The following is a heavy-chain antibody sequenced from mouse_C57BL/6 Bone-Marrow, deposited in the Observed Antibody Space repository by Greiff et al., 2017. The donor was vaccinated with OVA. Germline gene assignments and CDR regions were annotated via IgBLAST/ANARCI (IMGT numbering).Heavy chain of an antibody. V-gene: IGHV1-81*01. CDR1: GYTFTSYG. CDR3: ARGAPYAMDY. Sequence: VQLQQSGAELARPGASVKLSCKASGYTFTSYGISWVKQRTGQGLEWIGEIYPRSGNTYYNEKFKGKATLTADKSSSTAYMELRSLTSEDSAVDFCARGAPYAMDYWGQGTSVTVSS. J-gene: IGHJ4*01. CDR2: IYPRSGNT.